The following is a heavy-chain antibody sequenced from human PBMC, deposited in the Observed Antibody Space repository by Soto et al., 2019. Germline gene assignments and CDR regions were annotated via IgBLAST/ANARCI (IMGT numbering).Heavy chain of an antibody. CDR2: INPNSGGT. CDR1: GYTFTGYY. D-gene: IGHD1-1*01. J-gene: IGHJ4*02. Sequence: APVKVSCKASGYTFTGYYMHWVRQAPGQGLEWMGWINPNSGGTKYAPKFQGGVTMTRDTSITTAYMELSRLRSGDTAVYYCAREPATAKPEGVDFWGQGTLVTVSS. V-gene: IGHV1-2*02. CDR3: AREPATAKPEGVDF.